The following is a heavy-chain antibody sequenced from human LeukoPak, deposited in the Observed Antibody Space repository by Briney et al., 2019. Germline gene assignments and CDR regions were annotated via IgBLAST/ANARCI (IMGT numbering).Heavy chain of an antibody. CDR3: SREPRVLDY. Sequence: GGSLRLSCEASGFTFSDSYMSWLRQPPGKGLESISYIGPSGNFINYADSVKGRFTISRDNAKKSLYLQINSLRAEDTAVYYCSREPRVLDYWGQGTLVTVSS. CDR1: GFTFSDSY. J-gene: IGHJ4*02. CDR2: IGPSGNFI. V-gene: IGHV3-11*01.